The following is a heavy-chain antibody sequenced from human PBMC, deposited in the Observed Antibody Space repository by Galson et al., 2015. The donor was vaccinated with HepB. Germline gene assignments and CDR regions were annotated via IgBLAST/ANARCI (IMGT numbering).Heavy chain of an antibody. Sequence: SVKVSCKASGGTFSSYAISWVRQAPGQGLEWMGWISAYNGNTNYAQKLQGRVTMTTDTSTSTAYMELRSLRSVDTAVYYCAKAGKWSHYDYWGQGTLVAVSS. CDR1: GGTFSSYA. CDR2: ISAYNGNT. CDR3: AKAGKWSHYDY. D-gene: IGHD2-15*01. V-gene: IGHV1-18*01. J-gene: IGHJ4*02.